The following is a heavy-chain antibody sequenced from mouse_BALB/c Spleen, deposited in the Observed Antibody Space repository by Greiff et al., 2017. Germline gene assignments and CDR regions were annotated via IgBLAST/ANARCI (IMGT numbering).Heavy chain of an antibody. CDR2: IYPGDGDT. CDR3: ARSDGNYGFAY. J-gene: IGHJ3*01. CDR1: GYAFSSYW. Sequence: QVHVKQSGAELVRPGSSVKISCKASGYAFSSYWMNWVKQRPGQGLEWIGQIYPGDGDTNYNGKFKGKATLTADKSSSTAYMQLSSLTSEDSAVYFCARSDGNYGFAYWGQGTLVTVSA. V-gene: IGHV1-80*01. D-gene: IGHD2-1*01.